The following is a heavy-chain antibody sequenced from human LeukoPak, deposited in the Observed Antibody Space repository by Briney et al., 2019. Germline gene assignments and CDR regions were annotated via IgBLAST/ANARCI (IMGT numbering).Heavy chain of an antibody. CDR3: ASGVRGIYRDY. V-gene: IGHV3-48*04. CDR2: ISSSGSTI. CDR1: GFTFSSYA. D-gene: IGHD3-10*01. Sequence: GGSLRLSCAASGFTFSSYALSWVRQAPGKGLEWVSYISSSGSTIYYADSVKGRFTISRDNAKNSLYLQMNSLRAEDTAVYYCASGVRGIYRDYWGQGTLVTVSS. J-gene: IGHJ4*02.